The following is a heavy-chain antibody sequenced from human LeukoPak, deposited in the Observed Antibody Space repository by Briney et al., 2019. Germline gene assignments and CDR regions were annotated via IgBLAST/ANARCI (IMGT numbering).Heavy chain of an antibody. CDR3: ARDFRVAVAGFDY. D-gene: IGHD6-19*01. J-gene: IGHJ4*02. CDR1: GGTFSSYT. V-gene: IGHV1-69*06. Sequence: ASVKVSCKASGGTFSSYTISWVRQAPGQGLEWMGGIIPLFGTPDYAQKFQDRLTITADKSTSTAYMELSSLRSEDTAVYYCARDFRVAVAGFDYWGQGTLVTVSS. CDR2: IIPLFGTP.